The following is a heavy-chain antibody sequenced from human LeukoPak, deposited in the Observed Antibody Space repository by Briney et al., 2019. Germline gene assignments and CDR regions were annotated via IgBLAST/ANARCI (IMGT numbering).Heavy chain of an antibody. CDR3: AKASGYYYDSSGYDDY. Sequence: GGSLRLSCAASGFTFDDYAMHWVRQAPGKGLEWVSGINWNSGSIGYADSVKGLFTISRDNAKNSLYLQMNSLRTEDTALYYCAKASGYYYDSSGYDDYWGQGTLVTVSS. CDR1: GFTFDDYA. CDR2: INWNSGSI. V-gene: IGHV3-9*01. J-gene: IGHJ4*02. D-gene: IGHD3-22*01.